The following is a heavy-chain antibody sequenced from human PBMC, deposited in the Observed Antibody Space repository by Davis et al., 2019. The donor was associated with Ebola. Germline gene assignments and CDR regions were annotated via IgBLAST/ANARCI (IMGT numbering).Heavy chain of an antibody. CDR1: GGSLGSYS. V-gene: IGHV4-59*03. Sequence: GSLRLSCTVSGGSLGSYSWSWLRQPPGEGLEWIGYLDYSGSPTYNPSLRSRVTISVESSKNQFSLRLTSVTADDTAVYYCAKSRIGSGFHWGQGTLVTVSS. D-gene: IGHD6-19*01. CDR3: AKSRIGSGFH. CDR2: LDYSGSP. J-gene: IGHJ1*01.